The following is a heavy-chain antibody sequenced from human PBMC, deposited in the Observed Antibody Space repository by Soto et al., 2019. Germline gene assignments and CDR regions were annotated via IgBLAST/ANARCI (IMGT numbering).Heavy chain of an antibody. Sequence: ASVKVSCKASGYTFTTYAMHWVRQAPGQRLEWMGWINAGNGATKYSQNFQDRLTITRDPSANTAFMELSSLRSEDTVVYYCARGSAAAGPYYFDYWAQGTLVTVSS. CDR1: GYTFTTYA. CDR3: ARGSAAAGPYYFDY. D-gene: IGHD6-13*01. CDR2: INAGNGAT. J-gene: IGHJ4*02. V-gene: IGHV1-3*01.